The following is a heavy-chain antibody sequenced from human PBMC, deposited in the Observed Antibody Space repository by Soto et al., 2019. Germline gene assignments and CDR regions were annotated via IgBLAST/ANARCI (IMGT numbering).Heavy chain of an antibody. CDR3: ARASGGWYYYYGMDV. D-gene: IGHD6-19*01. CDR2: INHSGST. V-gene: IGHV4-34*01. Sequence: TSETLSLTCAVYGGSFSGYYWSWIRQPPGKGLEWIGEINHSGSTNYNPSLKSRVTISVDTSKNQFSLKLSSVTAADTAVYYCARASGGWYYYYGMDVWGQGTTVTVSS. J-gene: IGHJ6*02. CDR1: GGSFSGYY.